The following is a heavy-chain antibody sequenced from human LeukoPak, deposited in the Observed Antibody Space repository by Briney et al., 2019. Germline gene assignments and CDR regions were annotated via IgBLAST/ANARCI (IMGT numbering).Heavy chain of an antibody. CDR1: GYTFTSYG. J-gene: IGHJ6*03. Sequence: ASVKVSCKASGYTFTSYGISWVRQAPGQGLEWMGWISAYNGNTNYAQRLQGRVTMTTDTSTSTAYMELRSLRSDDTAVYYCARVPPYCSSTSCYSYYMDVWGKGTTVTVSS. D-gene: IGHD2-2*01. CDR3: ARVPPYCSSTSCYSYYMDV. CDR2: ISAYNGNT. V-gene: IGHV1-18*01.